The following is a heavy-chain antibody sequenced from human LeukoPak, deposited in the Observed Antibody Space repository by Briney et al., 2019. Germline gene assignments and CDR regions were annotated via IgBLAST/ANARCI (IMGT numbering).Heavy chain of an antibody. CDR1: GYTFTSYG. CDR2: ISAYNGNT. CDR3: TRDILESGYYYYYMDV. Sequence: ASVKVSCKASGYTFTSYGISWVRQAPGQGLEWMGWISAYNGNTNYAQKLQGRVTMTTDTSTSTAYMELRSLRSDDTAVYYCTRDILESGYYYYYMDVWGKGTTVTVSS. V-gene: IGHV1-18*01. J-gene: IGHJ6*03. D-gene: IGHD5-24*01.